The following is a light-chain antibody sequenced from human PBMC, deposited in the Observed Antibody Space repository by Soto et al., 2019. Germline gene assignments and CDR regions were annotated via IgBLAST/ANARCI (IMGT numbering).Light chain of an antibody. CDR1: QSVSSSY. V-gene: IGKV3-20*01. CDR3: QQYGSSPRT. J-gene: IGKJ1*01. CDR2: GAS. Sequence: EIVLTQSPGTLSLSPGERATLSCRASQSVSSSYLAWYQQKPGQAPRLLIYGASSRATGIPDRFSGSGSGTDFTLTISRLEPEDFVMYYRQQYGSSPRTFGQGAKVEIK.